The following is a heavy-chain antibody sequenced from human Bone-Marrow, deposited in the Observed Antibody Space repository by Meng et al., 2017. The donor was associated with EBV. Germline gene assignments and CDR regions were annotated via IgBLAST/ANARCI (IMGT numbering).Heavy chain of an antibody. D-gene: IGHD1-26*01. CDR1: GFPFSSYA. V-gene: IGHV3-23*01. J-gene: IGHJ5*02. Sequence: LGSGGGLVQPGGPLRLSCPASGFPFSSYAMSWVRQSPGKGLEWVSAISGSGGNTYYADSVKGRFTISRDNSKNTVYLQMNSLRAEDTAVHYCAKGGWSSWFDPWGQGTLVTVSS. CDR2: ISGSGGNT. CDR3: AKGGWSSWFDP.